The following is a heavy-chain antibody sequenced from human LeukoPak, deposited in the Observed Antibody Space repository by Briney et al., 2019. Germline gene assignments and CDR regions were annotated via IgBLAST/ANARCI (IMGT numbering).Heavy chain of an antibody. V-gene: IGHV3-11*06. Sequence: GGSLRLSCAASGFTFSDYYMSWIRQAPGKGLEWVSYISSSSSYTNYADSVKGRFTISRDNAKNSLYLQMNSLRAEDTAVYYCARSLYDSSGYVDYWGQGTLVTVSP. CDR2: ISSSSSYT. J-gene: IGHJ4*02. CDR1: GFTFSDYY. D-gene: IGHD3-22*01. CDR3: ARSLYDSSGYVDY.